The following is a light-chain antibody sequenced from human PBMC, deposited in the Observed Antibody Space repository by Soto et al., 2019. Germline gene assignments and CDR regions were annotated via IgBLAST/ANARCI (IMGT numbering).Light chain of an antibody. CDR1: QSITGY. J-gene: IGKJ2*01. V-gene: IGKV1-39*01. CDR3: QQSLGIPYT. CDR2: AAY. Sequence: DIQMTQSPSSLSASVGDRVTITCRASQSITGYVNWYEQKPGKAPKLLIYAAYSLQSGVPSRFSGCGSGTDFTLTIISLQRDDFATYFCQQSLGIPYTFGQGTRLETK.